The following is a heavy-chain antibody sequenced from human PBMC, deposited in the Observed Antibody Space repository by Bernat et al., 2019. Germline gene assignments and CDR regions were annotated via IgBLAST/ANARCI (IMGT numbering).Heavy chain of an antibody. J-gene: IGHJ6*02. D-gene: IGHD6-13*01. V-gene: IGHV3-7*02. CDR3: TKCIVAAGRSLYYHYGMDV. CDR2: IKKDGSER. CDR1: GFNFGGYW. Sequence: EVQLVESGGGLVQPGGSLRLSCAASGFNFGGYWMTWVRQAPGKGLEWVANIKKDGSERFYVDSVKGRFTISRDNDKNSLYLQMTSLRAEDTAVYYCTKCIVAAGRSLYYHYGMDVWGQGTTVTVSS.